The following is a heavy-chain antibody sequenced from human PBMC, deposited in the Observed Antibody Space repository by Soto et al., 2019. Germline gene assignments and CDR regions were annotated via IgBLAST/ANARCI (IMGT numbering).Heavy chain of an antibody. CDR3: ASSVVTYGMDV. CDR2: MNPNSGNT. V-gene: IGHV1-8*01. Sequence: QVQLVQSGAEVKKPGASVKVSCKASGYTFTSYDINWVRQATGQGLEWMGWMNPNSGNTGYAQKFQGRVTMTRNTSISTAYKELRSLRAEDTAVYYCASSVVTYGMDVWGQGTTVTVSS. J-gene: IGHJ6*02. CDR1: GYTFTSYD. D-gene: IGHD2-21*02.